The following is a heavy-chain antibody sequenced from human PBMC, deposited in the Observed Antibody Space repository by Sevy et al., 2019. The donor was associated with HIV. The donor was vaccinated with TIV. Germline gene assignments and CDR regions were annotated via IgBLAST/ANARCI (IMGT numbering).Heavy chain of an antibody. D-gene: IGHD6-6*01. Sequence: ASVKVSCKASGGTFSSYAISWVRQAPGQGLEWMGGIIPIFGTANYAQKFQGRVTITADESTSTAYMELSSLRSEDTAVYYCARAEYSSSRGTYYYYYGMDVWGQGSTVTVSS. CDR2: IIPIFGTA. CDR1: GGTFSSYA. CDR3: ARAEYSSSRGTYYYYYGMDV. J-gene: IGHJ6*02. V-gene: IGHV1-69*13.